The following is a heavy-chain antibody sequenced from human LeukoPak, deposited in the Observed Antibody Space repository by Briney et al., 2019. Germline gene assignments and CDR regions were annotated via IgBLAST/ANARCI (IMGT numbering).Heavy chain of an antibody. CDR2: IYPGDSDT. CDR3: ARFIRSSTRFDY. CDR1: GYRFTSYY. Sequence: GESLKISCKGSGYRFTSYYIGWVRQMPGKGLGWMGIIYPGDSDTRYSPSFQGQVTVSADKSISTAYLQWSSLKASDTAMYYCARFIRSSTRFDYWGQGTLVTVSS. V-gene: IGHV5-51*01. J-gene: IGHJ4*02.